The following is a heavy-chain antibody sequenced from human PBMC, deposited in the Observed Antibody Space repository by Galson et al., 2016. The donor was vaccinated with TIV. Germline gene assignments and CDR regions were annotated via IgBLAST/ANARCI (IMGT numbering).Heavy chain of an antibody. J-gene: IGHJ4*02. CDR1: RGTLNNYA. D-gene: IGHD2-15*01. Sequence: SVKVSCKASRGTLNNYAINWVRQAPGQGLQWVGGILPISATTNYAQKFQGRVTLTTAESTSTVYMDLSSLTFEDTAVYFCARDIPCGGSCYFFDDWGQGTLVTVSS. CDR2: ILPISATT. V-gene: IGHV1-69*05. CDR3: ARDIPCGGSCYFFDD.